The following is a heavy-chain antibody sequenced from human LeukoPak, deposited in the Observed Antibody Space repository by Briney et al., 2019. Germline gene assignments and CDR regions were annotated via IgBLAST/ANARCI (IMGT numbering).Heavy chain of an antibody. CDR2: IYHSGST. CDR3: ARADNWNAFEY. D-gene: IGHD1-1*01. CDR1: GYSISSGYY. V-gene: IGHV4-38-2*02. J-gene: IGHJ4*02. Sequence: SETLSLTCTVSGYSISSGYYWGWIRQPPGKGLEWIGSIYHSGSTSYNPSLKSRVTLSVDTSKNQFSLKLSSVTAADTAVYYCARADNWNAFEYWGQGTLVPVSS.